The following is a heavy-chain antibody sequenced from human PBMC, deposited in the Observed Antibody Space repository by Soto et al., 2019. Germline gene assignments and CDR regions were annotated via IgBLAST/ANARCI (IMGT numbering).Heavy chain of an antibody. CDR2: IIPIFGTA. CDR1: GGTFSSYA. J-gene: IGHJ6*02. CDR3: ARVFVVVPADTILYYYGMDV. D-gene: IGHD2-2*01. Sequence: SVKVSCKASGGTFSSYAISWVRQAPGQGLEWMGGIIPIFGTANYAQKFQGRVTITADESTSTAYMELSSLRSEDTAVYYCARVFVVVPADTILYYYGMDVWGQGTTVTVSS. V-gene: IGHV1-69*13.